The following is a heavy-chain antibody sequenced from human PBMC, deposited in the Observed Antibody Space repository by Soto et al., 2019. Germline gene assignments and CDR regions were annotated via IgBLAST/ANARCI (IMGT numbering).Heavy chain of an antibody. V-gene: IGHV3-33*01. J-gene: IGHJ6*02. CDR1: GFTFSNYG. D-gene: IGHD3-10*01. CDR2: ILNDGSNR. CDR3: ARDDEYSGNGMDV. Sequence: QVQLVESRGGVVQPGRSLRLSCAASGFTFSNYGMHWVRQAPGKGLEWVAVILNDGSNRYHADSVKDRFTISRDNSKNMLYLQMNSLSAEDTAVYYCARDDEYSGNGMDVWGQGTTVTVS.